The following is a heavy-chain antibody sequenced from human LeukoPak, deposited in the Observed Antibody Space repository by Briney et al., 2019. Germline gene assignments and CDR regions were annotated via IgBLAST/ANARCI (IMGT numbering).Heavy chain of an antibody. Sequence: PEGLLSLSCAATGFTLSGTEGHSVRQPSGKRLHWVGRITTKANSYATASAASLKGRFTISRDDSRNTAYLQMNSLRTEDTAVYYCTTYISGHYWGQGTLVTVSS. J-gene: IGHJ4*02. V-gene: IGHV3-73*01. CDR2: ITTKANSYAT. D-gene: IGHD6-19*01. CDR3: TTYISGHY. CDR1: GFTLSGTE.